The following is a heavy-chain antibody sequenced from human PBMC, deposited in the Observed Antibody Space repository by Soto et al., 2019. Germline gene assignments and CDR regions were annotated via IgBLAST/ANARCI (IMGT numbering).Heavy chain of an antibody. CDR1: GFTFSSYW. Sequence: HPGGSLRLSCAASGFTFSSYWMHWVRQAPGKGLEWVSRMNMDGNRISYVDSVKGRCTISRDNAKNTFYMEMNSARVEDTAVYYFVRGDGDRYDGHGYLGRHWGQGSLVTVSS. J-gene: IGHJ4*02. V-gene: IGHV3-74*01. CDR2: MNMDGNRI. D-gene: IGHD2-21*01. CDR3: VRGDGDRYDGHGYLGRH.